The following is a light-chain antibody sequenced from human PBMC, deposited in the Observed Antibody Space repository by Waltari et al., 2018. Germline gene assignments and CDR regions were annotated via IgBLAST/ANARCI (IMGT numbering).Light chain of an antibody. CDR3: QQYNDWPRGT. J-gene: IGKJ1*01. Sequence: EIVMTQSPATLSVSPGERATLSCRASQSVSSNLAWYQQKPGQAPRLLIYDPSTWATGIPARFSGSGSGNEFTLTISSLQSEHFAVYSCQQYNDWPRGTFGQGTKVEIK. V-gene: IGKV3-15*01. CDR1: QSVSSN. CDR2: DPS.